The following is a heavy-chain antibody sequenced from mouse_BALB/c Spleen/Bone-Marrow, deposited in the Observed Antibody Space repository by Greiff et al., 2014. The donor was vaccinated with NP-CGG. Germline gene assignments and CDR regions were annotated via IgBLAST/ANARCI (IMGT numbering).Heavy chain of an antibody. D-gene: IGHD3-1*01. Sequence: QVQLKESGAELMKPGASVKISCKATGYTFSSYWIEWVKQRPGHGLEWIGEILPGSGSTNYNEKFKGKAAFTADTSSNTAHMQLSSLTSEDSAVYYCARELGLRLAYWGQGTLVTVSA. CDR2: ILPGSGST. J-gene: IGHJ3*01. CDR3: ARELGLRLAY. CDR1: GYTFSSYW. V-gene: IGHV1-9*01.